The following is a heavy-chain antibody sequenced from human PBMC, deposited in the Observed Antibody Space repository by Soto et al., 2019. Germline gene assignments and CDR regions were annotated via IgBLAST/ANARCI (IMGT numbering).Heavy chain of an antibody. Sequence: QIQMVQTGGEVKNPGASVKVSCKASGYAFTDYGISWVRQAPGQGPEWMGWISPKNGDINLGRTFQGRVTLTTDTSTTTAYLDLRSLIFEDTAVYYCVRVFVHYDVLFRSYSDCFDPWGQGTLVTVS. D-gene: IGHD3-9*01. CDR2: ISPKNGDI. CDR1: GYAFTDYG. CDR3: VRVFVHYDVLFRSYSDCFDP. V-gene: IGHV1-18*01. J-gene: IGHJ5*02.